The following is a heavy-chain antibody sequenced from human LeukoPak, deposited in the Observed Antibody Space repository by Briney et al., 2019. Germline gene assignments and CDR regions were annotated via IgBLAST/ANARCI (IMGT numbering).Heavy chain of an antibody. CDR3: ARDRGSGSYYFGPMYYFDY. V-gene: IGHV4-38-2*02. D-gene: IGHD3-10*01. CDR2: IYHSGST. Sequence: PSETLSLTCAASGYSISSGYYWGWIRQPPGKGLEWIGSIYHSGSTYYNPSLKSRVTISVDTSKNQFSLKLSSVTAADTAVYYCARDRGSGSYYFGPMYYFDYWGQGTLVTVSS. J-gene: IGHJ4*02. CDR1: GYSISSGYY.